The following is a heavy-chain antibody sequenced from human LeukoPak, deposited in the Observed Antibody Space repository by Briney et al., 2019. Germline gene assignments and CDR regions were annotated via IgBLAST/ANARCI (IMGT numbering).Heavy chain of an antibody. Sequence: SETVSLKCTVYAGSISSNYWSCTRQHPGNGLEWIGYIYYTGSINYNPSPKSRVTISVDTSNNQFSLKQSSVTAADTAVYYCARSRGVPGVDAFDIWGQGTMVTVSS. CDR2: IYYTGSI. J-gene: IGHJ3*02. CDR3: ARSRGVPGVDAFDI. CDR1: AGSISSNY. V-gene: IGHV4-59*08. D-gene: IGHD6-13*01.